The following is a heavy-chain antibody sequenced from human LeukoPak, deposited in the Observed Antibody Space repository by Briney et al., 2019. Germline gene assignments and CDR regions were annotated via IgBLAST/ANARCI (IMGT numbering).Heavy chain of an antibody. J-gene: IGHJ4*02. D-gene: IGHD3-10*01. CDR1: GFTFDDYG. V-gene: IGHV3-20*04. CDR3: ARVGVYGSGSYYNGGLDY. CDR2: INWDGDSS. Sequence: GGSLRLSCAASGFTFDDYGMNWVRQARGKGLACVSGINWDGDSSGYADSVKGRPTISRDNAKNSLYLQMNSLRAEDTALYYCARVGVYGSGSYYNGGLDYWGQGTLVTVSS.